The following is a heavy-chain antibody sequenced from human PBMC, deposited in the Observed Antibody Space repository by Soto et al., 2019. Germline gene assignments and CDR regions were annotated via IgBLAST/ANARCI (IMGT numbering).Heavy chain of an antibody. CDR3: AKDLSSTGSILLYYYYYGMDV. CDR2: ISYDGSNK. CDR1: GFTFSSYG. Sequence: GGSLRLSCAASGFTFSSYGMHWVRQAPGKGLEWVAVISYDGSNKYYADSVKGRFTISRDNSKNTLYLQMNSLRAEDTAIYYCAKDLSSTGSILLYYYYYGMDVWGQGTTVNVSS. D-gene: IGHD2-21*01. J-gene: IGHJ6*02. V-gene: IGHV3-30*18.